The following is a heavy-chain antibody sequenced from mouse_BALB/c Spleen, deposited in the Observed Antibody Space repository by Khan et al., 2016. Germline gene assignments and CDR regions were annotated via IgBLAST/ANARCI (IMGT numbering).Heavy chain of an antibody. J-gene: IGHJ3*01. D-gene: IGHD2-2*01. CDR1: GFSLTGFS. V-gene: IGHV2-6-7*01. Sequence: QVQLKESGPGLVAPSQSLSITCTVPGFSLTGFSVNWVRQPPGKALEWLGMIWGDGSTDYNSGLKSRLSFSKDDSKSQVFLKMNSLQTDDTARYYCARYYGYGGGFAYWGQGTLVTVSA. CDR3: ARYYGYGGGFAY. CDR2: IWGDGST.